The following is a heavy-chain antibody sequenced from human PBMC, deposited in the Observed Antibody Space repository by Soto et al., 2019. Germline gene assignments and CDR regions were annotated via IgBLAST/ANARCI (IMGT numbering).Heavy chain of an antibody. CDR3: ARGRIVVVPAAMSNVDY. CDR2: INPSGGST. J-gene: IGHJ4*02. Sequence: ASVKVSCKASGYTFTSYYIHWVRQAPGQGLEWMGIINPSGGSTSYAQKFQGRVTVTRDTSTSTIYMELSSLRSEDTAVYYCARGRIVVVPAAMSNVDYWGQGALVTVSS. CDR1: GYTFTSYY. V-gene: IGHV1-46*03. D-gene: IGHD2-2*01.